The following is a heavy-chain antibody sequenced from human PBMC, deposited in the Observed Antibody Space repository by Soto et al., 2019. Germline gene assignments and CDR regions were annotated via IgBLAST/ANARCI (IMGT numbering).Heavy chain of an antibody. Sequence: EVQLVESGGVVVQPGGSLRLSCAASGFTFDDYAMHWVRQAPGKGLEWVSLISWDGGSTYYADSVKGRFTISRDNSKNSLYLQMNSLRAEGTALYYCAKERSGWGGFDYWGQGTLVTVSS. D-gene: IGHD6-19*01. CDR2: ISWDGGST. CDR1: GFTFDDYA. V-gene: IGHV3-43D*04. CDR3: AKERSGWGGFDY. J-gene: IGHJ4*02.